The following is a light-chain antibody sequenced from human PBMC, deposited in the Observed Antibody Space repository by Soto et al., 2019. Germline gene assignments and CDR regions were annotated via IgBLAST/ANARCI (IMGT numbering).Light chain of an antibody. Sequence: VTTQNPEPLVLSLGERATLYXRASHSIISKLTWYQQISGKXTRILXXDQXTRATGIPVRFSGSGSGTEFTLTISSRHSQPFTAYYCRQYNNGAMFTFG. CDR1: HSIISK. CDR3: RQYNNGAMFT. V-gene: IGKV3-15*01. J-gene: IGKJ4*02. CDR2: DQX.